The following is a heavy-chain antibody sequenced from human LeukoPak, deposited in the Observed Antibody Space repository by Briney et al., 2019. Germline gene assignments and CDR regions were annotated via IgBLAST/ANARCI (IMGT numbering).Heavy chain of an antibody. Sequence: GGSLRLSCAASGFTFSDHYMDWVRQAPGKGLEWVGRTRNKANSYTTEYAASVKGRFTISRDDSKNSLYLQMNSLKTEDTAVYYCARDLGYSYGSLSGYWGQGTLVTVSS. CDR3: ARDLGYSYGSLSGY. CDR1: GFTFSDHY. CDR2: TRNKANSYTT. J-gene: IGHJ4*02. V-gene: IGHV3-72*01. D-gene: IGHD5-18*01.